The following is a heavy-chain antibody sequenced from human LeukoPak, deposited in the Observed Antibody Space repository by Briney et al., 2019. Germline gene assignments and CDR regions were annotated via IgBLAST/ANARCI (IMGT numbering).Heavy chain of an antibody. CDR2: ISAYNGNT. Sequence: GASVKVSCKASGYTFTSYGISWVRQAPGQGLEWMGWISAYNGNTNYAQKLQGRVTMTTDTSTSTAYMELRSLRSDDTAVYYCARQPNSSSWYGGYFYYYYMDVWGKGTTVTVSS. J-gene: IGHJ6*03. CDR3: ARQPNSSSWYGGYFYYYYMDV. D-gene: IGHD6-13*01. CDR1: GYTFTSYG. V-gene: IGHV1-18*01.